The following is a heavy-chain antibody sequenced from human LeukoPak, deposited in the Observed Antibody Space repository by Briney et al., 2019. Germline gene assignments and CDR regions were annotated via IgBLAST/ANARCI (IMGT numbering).Heavy chain of an antibody. CDR1: GGYISSGGYY. V-gene: IGHV4-61*08. D-gene: IGHD2-15*01. CDR3: ARDQGPYCSGGSCYSGNWFDP. Sequence: SETLSLTCTVSGGYISSGGYYWSWIRQPPGKGLEWIGYIYYSGSTNYNPSLKSRVTIPVDTSKNQFSLKLSSVTAADTAVYYCARDQGPYCSGGSCYSGNWFDPWGQGTLVTVSS. CDR2: IYYSGST. J-gene: IGHJ5*02.